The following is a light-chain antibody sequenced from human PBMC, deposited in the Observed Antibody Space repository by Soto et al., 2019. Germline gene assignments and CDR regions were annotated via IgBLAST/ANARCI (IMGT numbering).Light chain of an antibody. CDR2: DAS. CDR1: QSISSY. J-gene: IGKJ4*01. CDR3: QQRSEWPPLT. V-gene: IGKV3-11*01. Sequence: EIVLTQSPATLSLSPGERATLSCRASQSISSYLAWYQQKPGQAPRLLIYDASNRATGIPGRFSGSGSGTDFTLTITSLEPEDFAVYYCQQRSEWPPLTFGGGTKVEIK.